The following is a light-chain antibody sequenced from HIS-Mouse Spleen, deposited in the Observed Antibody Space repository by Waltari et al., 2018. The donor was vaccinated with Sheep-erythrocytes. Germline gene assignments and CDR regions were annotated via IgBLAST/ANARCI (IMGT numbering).Light chain of an antibody. CDR1: ALPKQY. CDR3: QAWDSSTAWV. Sequence: SYELTQPPSVSVSPGQTARITCSGDALPKQYAYWYQQKQGQAPVVVIYKDSERPSGIPERFSGSNSGNTATLNISGTQAMDEADYYCQAWDSSTAWVFGGGTKLTVL. CDR2: KDS. V-gene: IGLV3-1*01. J-gene: IGLJ3*02.